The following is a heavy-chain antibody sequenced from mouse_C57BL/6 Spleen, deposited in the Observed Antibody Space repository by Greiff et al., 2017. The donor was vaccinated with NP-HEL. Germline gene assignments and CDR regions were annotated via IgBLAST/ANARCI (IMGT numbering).Heavy chain of an antibody. D-gene: IGHD2-5*01. Sequence: EVQLVESGAELVRPGASVKLSCTASGFNIKDDYMHWVKQRPEQGLEWIGWIDPENGDTEYASKFQGKATITADTSSNTAYLQLSSLTSEDTAVYYCTTPTIVTYDYWGQGTSVTVSS. CDR1: GFNIKDDY. CDR3: TTPTIVTYDY. CDR2: IDPENGDT. V-gene: IGHV14-4*01. J-gene: IGHJ4*01.